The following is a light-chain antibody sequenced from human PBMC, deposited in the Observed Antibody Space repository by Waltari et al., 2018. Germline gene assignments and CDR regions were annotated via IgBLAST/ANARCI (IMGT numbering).Light chain of an antibody. CDR1: HSITTY. CDR3: QQTNTVPLT. Sequence: DIQMTQSPSSLSASVEDRVTITCRASHSITTYLNWYQQKPGKAPNLLIYAASSLQSGVPSRFSGSGSGTEFTLTISSLRPEDFATYYCQQTNTVPLTFGGGTKVEIK. V-gene: IGKV1-39*01. CDR2: AAS. J-gene: IGKJ4*01.